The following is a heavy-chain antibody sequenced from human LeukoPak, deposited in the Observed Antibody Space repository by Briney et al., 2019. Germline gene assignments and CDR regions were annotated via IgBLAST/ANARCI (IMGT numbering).Heavy chain of an antibody. CDR1: GGSISSGDYY. D-gene: IGHD4-17*01. CDR2: IYYSGST. CDR3: ARVMTTEAFDI. V-gene: IGHV4-30-4*08. Sequence: SETLSLTCTVSGGSISSGDYYWSWIRQPPGKGLEWIGYIYYSGSTYYNPSLKSRVTISVDTSKNQFSLKLSSVTAADTAVYYCARVMTTEAFDIWGQGTMVTVSS. J-gene: IGHJ3*02.